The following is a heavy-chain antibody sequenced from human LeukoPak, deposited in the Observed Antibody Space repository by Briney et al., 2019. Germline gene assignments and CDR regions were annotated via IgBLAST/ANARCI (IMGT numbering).Heavy chain of an antibody. V-gene: IGHV3-48*03. CDR2: ISSSGSTI. CDR1: GFTFSSYE. CDR3: ARGFGATTPQYYYGMDV. Sequence: GGSLRLSCAASGFTFSSYEMNWVRQAPGKGLEWVSYISSSGSTIYYADSVKGRFTISRDNAKNSLYLQMNSLRAEDTAVYYCARGFGATTPQYYYGMDVWGQGTTVTVSS. D-gene: IGHD5-12*01. J-gene: IGHJ6*02.